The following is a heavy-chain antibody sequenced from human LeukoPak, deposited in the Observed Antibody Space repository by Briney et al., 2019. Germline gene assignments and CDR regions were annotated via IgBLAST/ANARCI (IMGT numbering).Heavy chain of an antibody. CDR3: ARRSLWFGDFDY. CDR2: INHSGST. D-gene: IGHD3-10*01. V-gene: IGHV4-34*01. J-gene: IGHJ4*02. CDR1: GGSFSGYY. Sequence: PSETLSLTCAVYGGSFSGYYWSWIRQPPGKGLEWIGEINHSGSTNYNPSLKGRVTISVDTSKNQFSLKLSSVTAADTAVYYCARRSLWFGDFDYWGQGTLVTVSS.